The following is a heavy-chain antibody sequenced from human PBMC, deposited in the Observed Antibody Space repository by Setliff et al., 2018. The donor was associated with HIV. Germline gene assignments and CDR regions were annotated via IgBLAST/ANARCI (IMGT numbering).Heavy chain of an antibody. J-gene: IGHJ1*01. CDR3: ARGADASGYFYREYFQH. CDR1: GVTFNYSF. D-gene: IGHD3-22*01. CDR2: VVPTIHEA. V-gene: IGHV1-69*13. Sequence: SVKVSCKASGVTFNYSFITWVRQAPGQGLEWMGGVVPTIHEATYAQKFQGRVTITADESATTVYMEMSGLTSEDTAIYYCARGADASGYFYREYFQHWGPGTLVTVS.